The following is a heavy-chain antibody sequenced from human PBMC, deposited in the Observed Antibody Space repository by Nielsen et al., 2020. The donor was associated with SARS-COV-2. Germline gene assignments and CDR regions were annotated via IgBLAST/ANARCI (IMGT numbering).Heavy chain of an antibody. CDR1: GFTFSSYG. CDR3: ARDGIVGATTGLDY. Sequence: GGSLRLSCAASGFTFSSYGMHWVRQAPGKGLEWVAVIWYDGSNKYYADSVKGRFTISRDNSKNTLYLQMNSLRAEDTAVYYCARDGIVGATTGLDYWGQGTLVTVSS. D-gene: IGHD1-26*01. CDR2: IWYDGSNK. J-gene: IGHJ4*02. V-gene: IGHV3-33*01.